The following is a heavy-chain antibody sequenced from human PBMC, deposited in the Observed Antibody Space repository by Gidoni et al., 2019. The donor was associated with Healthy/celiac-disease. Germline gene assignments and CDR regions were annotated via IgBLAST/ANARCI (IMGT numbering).Heavy chain of an antibody. CDR1: GASISSYY. CDR2: IYDSGSA. J-gene: IGHJ5*02. Sequence: QVQLQESGPGLVKPSETLSLTCTVSGASISSYYWSWIRQPPGTGLEWIGYIYDSGSANYNPSLKSRVTISVDTSKNQFSLKLSSVTAADTAVYYCAREGPPGDYGDYNWFDPWGQGTLVTVSS. CDR3: AREGPPGDYGDYNWFDP. V-gene: IGHV4-59*13. D-gene: IGHD4-17*01.